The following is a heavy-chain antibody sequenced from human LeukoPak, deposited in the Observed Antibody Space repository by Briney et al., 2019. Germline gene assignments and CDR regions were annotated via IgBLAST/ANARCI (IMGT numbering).Heavy chain of an antibody. Sequence: GGSLRLSCAASRFTFSSYAMSWVRQAPGKGLEWVSAISGSGGSTYYADSVKGRFTISRDNSKNALYLQMNSLRVEDTAVYYCAIDPNWGTHSWGQGVLVTVSS. CDR2: ISGSGGST. D-gene: IGHD7-27*01. CDR1: RFTFSSYA. J-gene: IGHJ4*02. V-gene: IGHV3-23*01. CDR3: AIDPNWGTHS.